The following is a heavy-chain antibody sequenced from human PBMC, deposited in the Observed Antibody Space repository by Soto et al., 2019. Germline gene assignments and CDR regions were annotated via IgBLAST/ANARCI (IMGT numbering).Heavy chain of an antibody. J-gene: IGHJ4*02. CDR3: TTFYGSNY. V-gene: IGHV3-15*07. D-gene: IGHD4-17*01. Sequence: EVQLVESGGGLVKPGESLRLACAASGFSVNDAWMNWVRQAPGEGLEWVGRIQSQADGGTTDYAASMKGRFIISRDDSQNSLFLQINSLETGDTGIYFCTTFYGSNYWGQGTLVTVSS. CDR1: GFSVNDAW. CDR2: IQSQADGGTT.